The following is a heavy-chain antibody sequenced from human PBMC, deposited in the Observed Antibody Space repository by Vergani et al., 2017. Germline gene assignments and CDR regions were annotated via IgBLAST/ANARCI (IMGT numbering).Heavy chain of an antibody. D-gene: IGHD4-11*01. CDR2: THHTGRP. Sequence: QVQLQQWGGGLLKPSETLSLTCVVNGGSFTSYHWTWIRQSPGEGLEWVGDTHHTGRPDYNRSLKSRLTMSVDKSRNQFSLTLNSVTATDTAIYFCARVNTETNGHLYYYYYMDVWGQGTAVTVS. CDR3: ARVNTETNGHLYYYYYMDV. CDR1: GGSFTSYH. V-gene: IGHV4-34*01. J-gene: IGHJ6*03.